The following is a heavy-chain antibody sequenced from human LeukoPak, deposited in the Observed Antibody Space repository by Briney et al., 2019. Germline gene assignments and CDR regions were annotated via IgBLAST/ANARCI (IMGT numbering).Heavy chain of an antibody. V-gene: IGHV3-7*01. CDR1: GFTFSTYW. D-gene: IGHD1-7*01. CDR3: ARGSMGTARYYFDY. J-gene: IGHJ4*02. CDR2: IKQDGSEK. Sequence: GESLRLSCAASGFTFSTYWMSWVRQAPGKGLEWVANIKQDGSEKYYVDSVMGRFTIFRDDAKNSLYLQMNSLRAEDTAVYYCARGSMGTARYYFDYWGQGTLVTVSS.